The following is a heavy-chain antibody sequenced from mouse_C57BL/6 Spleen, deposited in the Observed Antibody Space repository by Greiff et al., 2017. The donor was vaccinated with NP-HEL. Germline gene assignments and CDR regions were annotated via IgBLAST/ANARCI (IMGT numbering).Heavy chain of an antibody. D-gene: IGHD3-3*01. Sequence: QVQLKQPGAELVRPGSSVKLSCKASGYTFTSYWMHWVKQRPIQGLEWIGNIDPSDSETHYNQKFKDKATLTVDKSSSTAYMQLSSLTSEDSAVYYCARGDCGPYYFDYWGQGTTLTVSS. J-gene: IGHJ2*01. V-gene: IGHV1-52*01. CDR2: IDPSDSET. CDR3: ARGDCGPYYFDY. CDR1: GYTFTSYW.